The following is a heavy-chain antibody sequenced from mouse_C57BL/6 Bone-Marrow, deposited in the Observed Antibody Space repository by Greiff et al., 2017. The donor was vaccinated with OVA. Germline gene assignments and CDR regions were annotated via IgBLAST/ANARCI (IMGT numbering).Heavy chain of an antibody. CDR3: ARDDYDGEAWFAY. Sequence: EVQLQQSGPGLVKPSQSLSLTCSVTGYSITSGYYWNWIRQFPGNKLEWMGYISYDGSNNYNPSLKNRISITRDTSKNQFFLKLNSVTTEDTATYYCARDDYDGEAWFAYWGQGTLVTVSA. CDR2: ISYDGSN. D-gene: IGHD2-4*01. CDR1: GYSITSGYY. J-gene: IGHJ3*01. V-gene: IGHV3-6*01.